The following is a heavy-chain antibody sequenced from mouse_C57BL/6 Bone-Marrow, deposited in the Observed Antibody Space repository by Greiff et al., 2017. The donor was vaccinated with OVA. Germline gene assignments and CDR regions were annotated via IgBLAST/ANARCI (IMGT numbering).Heavy chain of an antibody. D-gene: IGHD1-1*01. CDR3: ARFYYGSSYPWYFDV. CDR2: IDPSDSET. CDR1: GYTFTSYW. V-gene: IGHV1-52*01. J-gene: IGHJ1*03. Sequence: VQLQESGAELVRPGSSVKLSCKASGYTFTSYWMHWVKQRPIQGLEWIGNIDPSDSETNYNQKFKDKATLTVDKSSSTAYMQLSSLTSEDSAVYDCARFYYGSSYPWYFDVWGTGTTVTVSS.